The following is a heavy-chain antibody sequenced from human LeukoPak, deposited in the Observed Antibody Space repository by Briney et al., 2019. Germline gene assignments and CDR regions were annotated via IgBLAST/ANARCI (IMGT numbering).Heavy chain of an antibody. J-gene: IGHJ4*02. CDR3: AKGTFDWSFPLYFDS. CDR2: IYSGGYT. V-gene: IGHV3-53*01. D-gene: IGHD3-9*01. CDR1: GFTVSSNY. Sequence: GGSLRLSCAASGFTVSSNYMSWVRQAPGKGLEWVSVIYSGGYTYYADSVKGRFTISRDNSKNTLYLQMNSLGVEDTAVYYCAKGTFDWSFPLYFDSWGQGILVTVSS.